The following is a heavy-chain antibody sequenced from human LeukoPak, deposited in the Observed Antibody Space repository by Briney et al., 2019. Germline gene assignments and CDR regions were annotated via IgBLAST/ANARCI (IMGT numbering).Heavy chain of an antibody. J-gene: IGHJ4*02. CDR2: INPNRGGT. CDR1: VYTFTGYY. Sequence: ASVKVSCKASVYTFTGYYMHWVRQAPGQGLEWMGWINPNRGGTNYAQKFQGRVALTRETSISTAYMELSRLRSDDTAVYYCARSSRRVVAACDYWGQGTLVTVSS. D-gene: IGHD2-15*01. V-gene: IGHV1-2*02. CDR3: ARSSRRVVAACDY.